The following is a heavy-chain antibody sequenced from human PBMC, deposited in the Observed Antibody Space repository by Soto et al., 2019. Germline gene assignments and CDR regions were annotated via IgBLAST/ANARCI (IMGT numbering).Heavy chain of an antibody. D-gene: IGHD3-22*01. J-gene: IGHJ5*02. V-gene: IGHV4-30-4*01. Sequence: PSETLSLTCTVSGGSVSSTDYYWNWIRQPPGKGLEWIGYVYYSGSTYYNPSLESRLSISIDTLKNQFYLKLSSVTAADTAVYLCARSDYYYDRKWFDPWGQGNIVTVSS. CDR2: VYYSGST. CDR3: ARSDYYYDRKWFDP. CDR1: GGSVSSTDYY.